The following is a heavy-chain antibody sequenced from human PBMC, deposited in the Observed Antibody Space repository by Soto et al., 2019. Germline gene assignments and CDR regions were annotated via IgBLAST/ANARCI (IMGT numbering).Heavy chain of an antibody. CDR1: GGSFSGYY. CDR3: ARGLPRVRFLEWLPRDAFDI. D-gene: IGHD3-3*01. CDR2: INHRGST. V-gene: IGHV4-34*01. J-gene: IGHJ3*02. Sequence: QVQLQQWGAGLLKPSETLSLTCAVYGGSFSGYYWSWIRQPPGKGLEWIGEINHRGSTNYNPSLKSRVTISVDTSKNQFSLKLSSVTAADTAVYYCARGLPRVRFLEWLPRDAFDIWGQGTMVTVSS.